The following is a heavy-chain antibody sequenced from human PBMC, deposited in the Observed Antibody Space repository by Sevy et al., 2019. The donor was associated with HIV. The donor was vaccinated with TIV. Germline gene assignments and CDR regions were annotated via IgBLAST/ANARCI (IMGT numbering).Heavy chain of an antibody. CDR3: ARDTGTWEYCFDS. J-gene: IGHJ4*02. V-gene: IGHV3-48*02. D-gene: IGHD1-26*01. CDR2: ITGSSNTI. Sequence: GGSLRLSCVASGFTFSRHSMIWVRQAPGKGLEWISFITGSSNTIYYAESVKGRFTISRDNAKNSLYLQMSSLRHEDTAVYYCARDTGTWEYCFDSWGQGTLVTISS. CDR1: GFTFSRHS.